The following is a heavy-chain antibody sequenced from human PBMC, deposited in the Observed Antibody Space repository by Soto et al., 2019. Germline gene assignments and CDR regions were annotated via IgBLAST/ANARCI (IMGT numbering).Heavy chain of an antibody. V-gene: IGHV1-69*13. CDR2: IIPIFGTA. CDR3: ASKDIVVVPAAILDYGMDV. CDR1: GGTFSSYA. D-gene: IGHD2-2*01. J-gene: IGHJ6*02. Sequence: SVKVSCKASGGTFSSYAISWVRQAPGQGLEWMGGIIPIFGTANYAQKFQGRVTITADESTSTAYMELSSLRSEDTAVYYCASKDIVVVPAAILDYGMDVWGHGTTVTVSS.